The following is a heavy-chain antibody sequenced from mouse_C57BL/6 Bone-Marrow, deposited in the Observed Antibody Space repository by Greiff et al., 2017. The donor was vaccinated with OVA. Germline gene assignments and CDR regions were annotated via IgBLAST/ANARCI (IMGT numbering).Heavy chain of an antibody. J-gene: IGHJ4*01. V-gene: IGHV1-15*01. Sequence: VQLQQSGAELVRPGASVTLSCKASGYTFTDYEMHWVKQTPVHGLEWIGAIDPETGGTAYNQKFKGKAILTADKSSSTAYMELRSLTSEDSAVYYCTRRGYGSSYDYYAMDYWGQGTSVTVSS. CDR2: IDPETGGT. D-gene: IGHD1-1*01. CDR1: GYTFTDYE. CDR3: TRRGYGSSYDYYAMDY.